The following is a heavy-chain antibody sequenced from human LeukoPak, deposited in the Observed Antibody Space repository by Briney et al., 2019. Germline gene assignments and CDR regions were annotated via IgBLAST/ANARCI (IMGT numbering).Heavy chain of an antibody. CDR1: GYSFTAYY. CDR3: ARDLGRRSGDDY. V-gene: IGHV1-2*02. Sequence: ASVKVSCKAAGYSFTAYYMHWVRQAPGQGLEWMGWINPNSGDTNYAQKFQGRVTMTRDTSIRTVYMELNSLRYDDTAMYYCARDLGRRSGDDYWGQGTLVTVSS. CDR2: INPNSGDT. D-gene: IGHD3-10*01. J-gene: IGHJ4*02.